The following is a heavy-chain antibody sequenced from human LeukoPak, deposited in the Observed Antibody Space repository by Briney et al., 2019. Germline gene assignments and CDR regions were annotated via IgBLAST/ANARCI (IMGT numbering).Heavy chain of an antibody. D-gene: IGHD3-10*01. CDR2: INHSGST. CDR3: ARCTRITMVRGVIITGIYYFDY. CDR1: GGSFSGYY. J-gene: IGHJ4*02. Sequence: PSETLSLTCAVYGGSFSGYYWSWIRQPPGMGLEWIGEINHSGSTNYNPSLKSRVTISVDTSKNQFSLKLSSVTAADTAVYYCARCTRITMVRGVIITGIYYFDYWGQGTLVTVSS. V-gene: IGHV4-34*01.